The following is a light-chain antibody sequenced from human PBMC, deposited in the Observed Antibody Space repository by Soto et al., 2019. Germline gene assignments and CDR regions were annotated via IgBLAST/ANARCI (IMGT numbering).Light chain of an antibody. CDR2: ANS. CDR1: SCNLAAGYD. CDR3: QSYDSSLSAYV. Sequence: QSVLTQPPSVSGAPGHRVTISCSGSSCNLAAGYDVHWYQQLPGAAPKLLIYANSNRPSGVPDRFSGSKSGTSASLAIIGLQAEDEGDYYCQSYDSSLSAYVFGAGTKVTVL. J-gene: IGLJ1*01. V-gene: IGLV1-40*01.